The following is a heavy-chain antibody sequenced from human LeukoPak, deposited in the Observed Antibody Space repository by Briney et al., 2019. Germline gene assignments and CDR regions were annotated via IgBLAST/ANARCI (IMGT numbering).Heavy chain of an antibody. CDR3: ARRSQDNSYHYYMDV. CDR1: GYSFTSYW. CDR2: IYPGDSDT. V-gene: IGHV5-51*01. Sequence: GESLKISCKGSGYSFTSYWIGWVRQLPGKGLEWMGIIYPGDSDTRYSPSFQGQVTISADKSISTAYLQWSSLKASDTAMYYCARRSQDNSYHYYMDVWGKGTTVTVSS. J-gene: IGHJ6*03.